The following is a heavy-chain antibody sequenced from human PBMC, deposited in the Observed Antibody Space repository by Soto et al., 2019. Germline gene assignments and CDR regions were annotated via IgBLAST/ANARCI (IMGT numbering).Heavy chain of an antibody. CDR3: ARYQITTRGDAFDI. D-gene: IGHD3-3*01. Sequence: QVQLVQSGAEVRKPGSSVKVSCKAPGGTFSTYIISWVRQAPGQGLEWMGRIIPIPDITNYAQKFQGRVTVTADRSTSTAYMELTSLKSEDTAVSYCARYQITTRGDAFDIWGQGTMVTVSS. CDR1: GGTFSTYI. J-gene: IGHJ3*02. CDR2: IIPIPDIT. V-gene: IGHV1-69*02.